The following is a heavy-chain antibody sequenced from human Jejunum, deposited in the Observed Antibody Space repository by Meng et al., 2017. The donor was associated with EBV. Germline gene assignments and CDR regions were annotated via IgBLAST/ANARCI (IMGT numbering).Heavy chain of an antibody. CDR1: GFTFSSYS. Sequence: EVQLVGSGGGLVKPGGSRRLSCAAFGFTFSSYSMNWVRQAPGKGLEWVSYISSGSSFIYYADSVKGRFTISRDDAKNSLSLQMNNLGADDTAVYYCVRDSSFNVHWGQGTLVTVSS. V-gene: IGHV3-21*02. J-gene: IGHJ4*02. CDR3: VRDSSFNVH. CDR2: ISSGSSFI. D-gene: IGHD3-16*02.